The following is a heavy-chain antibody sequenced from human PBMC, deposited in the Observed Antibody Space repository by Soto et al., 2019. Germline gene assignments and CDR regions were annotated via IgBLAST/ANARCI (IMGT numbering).Heavy chain of an antibody. V-gene: IGHV4-31*03. J-gene: IGHJ5*02. CDR1: GGSISSGDYY. CDR3: ARGRYSSSSNWFDP. D-gene: IGHD6-6*01. Sequence: QVQLQESGPGLVKPSQTLSLTCTVSGGSISSGDYYWSWIRQHPGKGLEWIGYIYYSGSTHYNPSLKSRVTMSVDTSENQFSLKLSSLTAEDTAVYYCARGRYSSSSNWFDPWGQATLVTVSS. CDR2: IYYSGST.